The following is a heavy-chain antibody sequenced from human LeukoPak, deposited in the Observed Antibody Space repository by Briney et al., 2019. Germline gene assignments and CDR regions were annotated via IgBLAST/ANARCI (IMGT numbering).Heavy chain of an antibody. J-gene: IGHJ4*02. CDR2: IYPRDGST. Sequence: ASVTVSCKASGYTFTSYYMHWVRQAPGQGLEWMGMIYPRDGSTSYAQKFQGRVTVTRDTSTSTVHMELSGLRSEDTAVYYRARDQEGFDYWGQGTLVTVSS. CDR3: ARDQEGFDY. V-gene: IGHV1-46*01. CDR1: GYTFTSYY.